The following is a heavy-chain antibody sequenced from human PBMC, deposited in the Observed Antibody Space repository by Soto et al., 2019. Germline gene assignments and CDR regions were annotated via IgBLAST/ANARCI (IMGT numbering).Heavy chain of an antibody. V-gene: IGHV3-33*01. CDR1: GFTFSSYG. D-gene: IGHD5-12*01. J-gene: IGHJ6*02. Sequence: QVQLVESGGGVVQPGRSLRLSCSASGFTFSSYGMHWVRQAPGKGLEWVAVIWYDGSNKYYADSVKGRFTNSRDNSKNTLYLQMNSLRAEDTAVYYCARDVEMATMGYYYYYGMDVWGQGTTVTVSS. CDR3: ARDVEMATMGYYYYYGMDV. CDR2: IWYDGSNK.